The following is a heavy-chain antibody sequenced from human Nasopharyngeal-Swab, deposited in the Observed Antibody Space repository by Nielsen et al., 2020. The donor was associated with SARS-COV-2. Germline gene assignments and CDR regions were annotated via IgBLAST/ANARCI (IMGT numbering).Heavy chain of an antibody. J-gene: IGHJ4*02. Sequence: GESLKISCAASGFTFSSYGMHWVRQAPGKGLEWVAVISYDGSNKYYADSVKGRLTISRDNFQNTLFLQMNSLRPEDTAVYYCAKGDIAVAGTVVDYWGQGTLVTVSS. CDR2: ISYDGSNK. CDR1: GFTFSSYG. V-gene: IGHV3-30*18. CDR3: AKGDIAVAGTVVDY. D-gene: IGHD6-19*01.